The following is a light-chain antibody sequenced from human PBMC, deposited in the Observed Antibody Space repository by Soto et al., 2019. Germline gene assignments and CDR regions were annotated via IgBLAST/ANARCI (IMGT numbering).Light chain of an antibody. CDR3: QQYGSSPPGWT. CDR2: RAS. CDR1: QSVSSSY. Sequence: EIVLTQSPGTLSLSPGERATLSCRASQSVSSSYLAWYQQKPGQAPKVLIYRASSRATGIPDRFSGSGSGTDFTLTISRLEPEDFAVYYCQQYGSSPPGWTFGQGTKVDIK. V-gene: IGKV3-20*01. J-gene: IGKJ1*01.